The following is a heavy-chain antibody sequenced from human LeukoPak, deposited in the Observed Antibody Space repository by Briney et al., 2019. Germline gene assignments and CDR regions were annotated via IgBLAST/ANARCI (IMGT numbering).Heavy chain of an antibody. Sequence: GGSLRLSCAASGFTFSSYSMNWVRQAPGKGLEWVSYISSSSSTIYYADSVKGRFTISRDNAKNSLYLQMNSLRAEDTAVYYCARAEEHYDYVWGSYRYIGVSYAFDIWGQGTMVTVSS. J-gene: IGHJ3*02. CDR3: ARAEEHYDYVWGSYRYIGVSYAFDI. V-gene: IGHV3-48*01. CDR1: GFTFSSYS. CDR2: ISSSSSTI. D-gene: IGHD3-16*02.